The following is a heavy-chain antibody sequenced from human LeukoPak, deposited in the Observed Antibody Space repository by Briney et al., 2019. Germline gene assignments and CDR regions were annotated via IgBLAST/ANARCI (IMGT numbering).Heavy chain of an antibody. J-gene: IGHJ5*02. CDR2: INHSGST. Sequence: PSETLSLTCAVYGGSFSGYYWSWIRQPPGKGLEWIGEINHSGSTNYNPSLKSRVTISVDTSKNQFSLKLSSVTAADTAVYYCASYDDSSGYYLPNWFDPWGQGTLVTVSS. CDR1: GGSFSGYY. V-gene: IGHV4-34*01. D-gene: IGHD3-22*01. CDR3: ASYDDSSGYYLPNWFDP.